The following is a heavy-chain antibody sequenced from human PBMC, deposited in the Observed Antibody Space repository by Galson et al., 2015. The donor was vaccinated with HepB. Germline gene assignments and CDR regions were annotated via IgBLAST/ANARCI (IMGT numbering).Heavy chain of an antibody. CDR3: ARQASHHLTPETKHGIAV. J-gene: IGHJ6*02. D-gene: IGHD1-14*01. V-gene: IGHV5-10-1*01. Sequence: QSGAEVKKAGESLRVSCKGSGYRFSSYWIHWVRQMPGKGLEWIGRIDPSDSYTNYSPSFQGHVTLSVDNSISAAHLQWSSLKASDTATYYCARQASHHLTPETKHGIAVWGQGTTVTVSS. CDR2: IDPSDSYT. CDR1: GYRFSSYW.